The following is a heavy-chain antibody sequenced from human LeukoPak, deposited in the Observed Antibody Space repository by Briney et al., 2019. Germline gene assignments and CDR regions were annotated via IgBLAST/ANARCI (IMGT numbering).Heavy chain of an antibody. V-gene: IGHV1-2*02. CDR3: AQPRYCSSTSCGMDV. Sequence: ASVKVSCKASGYTFTGYYMHWVRPAPGQGLEWMGWINPNSGGTNYAQKFQGRVTMTRDTSISTAYMELSRLRSDDTAVYYCAQPRYCSSTSCGMDVWGQGTTVTVSS. J-gene: IGHJ6*02. CDR1: GYTFTGYY. D-gene: IGHD2-2*01. CDR2: INPNSGGT.